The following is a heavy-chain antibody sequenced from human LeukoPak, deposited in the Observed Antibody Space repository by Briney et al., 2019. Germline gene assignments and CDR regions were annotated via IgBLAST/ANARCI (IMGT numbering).Heavy chain of an antibody. V-gene: IGHV4-4*07. J-gene: IGHJ5*02. CDR3: ARVRGYCSSTSCLNWFDP. Sequence: SETLSLTCTVSGGSISSYYWSWIRQPAGKGLEWIGRIYTSGSTNYNPSLKSRVTMSVDTSKNQFSLKLSSVTAADTAVYYCARVRGYCSSTSCLNWFDPWGQGTLVTVSS. CDR2: IYTSGST. D-gene: IGHD2-2*01. CDR1: GGSISSYY.